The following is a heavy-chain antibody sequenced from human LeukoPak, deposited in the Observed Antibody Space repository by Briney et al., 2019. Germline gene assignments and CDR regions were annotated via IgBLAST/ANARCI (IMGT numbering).Heavy chain of an antibody. CDR2: MNPNSGNT. V-gene: IGHV1-8*01. CDR1: GYTFTSYD. CDR3: ARGLGYHAGVLGFDY. Sequence: GASVKVSCKASGYTFTSYDINWVRQATGQGLEWMGWMNPNSGNTGYAQKFQGRVTMTRNTSISTAYMELSSLRSEDTAVYYCARGLGYHAGVLGFDYWGQRTLVTVSS. J-gene: IGHJ4*02. D-gene: IGHD2-2*01.